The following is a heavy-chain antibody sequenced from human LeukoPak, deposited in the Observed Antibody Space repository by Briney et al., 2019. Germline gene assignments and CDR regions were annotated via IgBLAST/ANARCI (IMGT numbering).Heavy chain of an antibody. V-gene: IGHV2-5*02. D-gene: IGHD6-19*01. CDR3: AHRLDSDWAFDY. CDR1: GFSLSTSGVC. J-gene: IGHJ4*02. CDR2: IYWDDDK. Sequence: SGPTLVNPTQTRTLTYTFSGFSLSTSGVCVGSIRQPPGKALEWLALIYWDDDKRYSQSLKSRLTITKDTSKHQVVLIMTRMDPVDTATYYCAHRLDSDWAFDYWGQGTLVTVSS.